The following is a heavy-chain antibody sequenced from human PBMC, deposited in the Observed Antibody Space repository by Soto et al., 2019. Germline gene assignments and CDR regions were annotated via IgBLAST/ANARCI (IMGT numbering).Heavy chain of an antibody. CDR3: ARDQIGRGSGWCYFDY. CDR2: TYYRSKRYN. J-gene: IGHJ4*02. D-gene: IGHD6-19*01. V-gene: IGHV6-1*01. Sequence: QSQTLSLTCAISGDSVSSNSAAWNWIRQSPSRGLEWLGRTYYRSKRYNDYAVSVKSRITINPDTSKNQFSLQLNSVTPEDTAVYYCARDQIGRGSGWCYFDYWGQGTLVTVSS. CDR1: GDSVSSNSAA.